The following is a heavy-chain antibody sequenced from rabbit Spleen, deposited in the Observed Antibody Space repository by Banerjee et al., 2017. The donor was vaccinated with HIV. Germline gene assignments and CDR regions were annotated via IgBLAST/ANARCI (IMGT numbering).Heavy chain of an antibody. CDR3: ARDSASSFSSYGMDL. Sequence: QSLEESGGDLVKPGASLTLTCTASGVSFSINYYMCWVRQAPGKELEWIACIDSGSSGFTYFASWAKGRFTISKTSSTTVTLQMTSLTAADTATYFCARDSASSFSSYGMDLWGPGTLVHRL. D-gene: IGHD8-1*01. CDR2: IDSGSSGFT. CDR1: GVSFSINYY. J-gene: IGHJ6*01. V-gene: IGHV1S40*01.